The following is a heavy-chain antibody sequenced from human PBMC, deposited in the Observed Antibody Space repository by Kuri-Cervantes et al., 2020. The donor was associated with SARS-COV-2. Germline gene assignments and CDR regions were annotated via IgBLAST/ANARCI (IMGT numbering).Heavy chain of an antibody. CDR2: ISAYNGNT. CDR3: ARDFWSGYYPYYYMDV. V-gene: IGHV1-18*01. D-gene: IGHD3-3*01. CDR1: GYIFTTHG. Sequence: ASVKVSCKASGYIFTTHGISWVRQAPGQGLKWMGWISAYNGNTNYAQKFQGRVTMTTDRSTTTAYMELRSLRSEDTAVYYCARDFWSGYYPYYYMDVWGKGTTVTVSS. J-gene: IGHJ6*03.